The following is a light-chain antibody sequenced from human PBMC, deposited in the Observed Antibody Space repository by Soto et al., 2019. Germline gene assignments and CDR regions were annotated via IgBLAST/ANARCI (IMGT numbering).Light chain of an antibody. CDR3: CSYAGSYPVV. CDR1: SSDLGGYNY. V-gene: IGLV2-11*01. CDR2: DVS. J-gene: IGLJ2*01. Sequence: QSVLTQPASVSGSPGQSVTISCTGTSSDLGGYNYVSWYQQHPGKAPKLMIYDVSKRPSGVPDRFSGSKSGNTASLTISGLQAEDEADYYCCSYAGSYPVVFGGGTK.